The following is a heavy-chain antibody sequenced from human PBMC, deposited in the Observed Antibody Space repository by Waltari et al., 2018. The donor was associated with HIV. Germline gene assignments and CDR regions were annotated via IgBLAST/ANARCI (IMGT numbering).Heavy chain of an antibody. Sequence: EVQLVESGGGLVQPGGSLSLSCAASGLPFGSSSMIWVRQAPGKGLEWVSYISSTSNTIYYADSVKGRFTVSRENAKNSLSLQMNSLRAEDTAVYFCAKEVVALPHYYYYGLDVWGQGTTVTVSS. CDR1: GLPFGSSS. V-gene: IGHV3-48*04. CDR3: AKEVVALPHYYYYGLDV. J-gene: IGHJ6*02. CDR2: ISSTSNTI. D-gene: IGHD2-15*01.